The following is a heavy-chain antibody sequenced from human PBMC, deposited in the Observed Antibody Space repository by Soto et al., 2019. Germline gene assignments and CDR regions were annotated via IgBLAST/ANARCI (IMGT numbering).Heavy chain of an antibody. J-gene: IGHJ6*02. CDR2: ISSSSSTI. V-gene: IGHV3-48*02. CDR3: ASDENYDFWSGSYYYGMDV. Sequence: GGSLRLSCAASGFTFSSYSMNWVRQAPGKGLEWVSYISSSSSTIYYADSVKGRFTISRDNAKNSLYLQMNSLRDEDTAVYYCASDENYDFWSGSYYYGMDVWGQGTTVTVSS. CDR1: GFTFSSYS. D-gene: IGHD3-3*01.